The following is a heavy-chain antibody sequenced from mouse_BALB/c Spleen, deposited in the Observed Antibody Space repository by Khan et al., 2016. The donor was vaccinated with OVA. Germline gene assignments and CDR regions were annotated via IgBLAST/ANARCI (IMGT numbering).Heavy chain of an antibody. CDR3: ARVYGGDFDY. J-gene: IGHJ2*01. CDR1: GYSITSDYA. V-gene: IGHV3-2*02. Sequence: EVQLVESGPGLVKPSQSLSLTCTVTGYSITSDYAWNWIRQFPGNKLEWMGYISYSGNTNYNPSLKSRISFTRDTSENQFFLQLNSVTTEDTATYYCARVYGGDFDYWGQGTTLTVSS. D-gene: IGHD1-1*01. CDR2: ISYSGNT.